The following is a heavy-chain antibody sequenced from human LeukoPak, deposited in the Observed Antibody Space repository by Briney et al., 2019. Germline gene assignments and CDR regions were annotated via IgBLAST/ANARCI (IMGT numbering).Heavy chain of an antibody. J-gene: IGHJ1*01. D-gene: IGHD3-22*01. V-gene: IGHV3-53*01. CDR2: IYSAGNT. CDR3: AREPMYYYDSSGNYV. CDR1: GFTFSNYA. Sequence: GGSLRLSCAASGFTFSNYAMSWVRQAPGKGLEWVSVIYSAGNTYYADSVKGRFTISRDNSKNALYLQMTNLRAEDTAVYYCAREPMYYYDSSGNYVWGQGALVTVSS.